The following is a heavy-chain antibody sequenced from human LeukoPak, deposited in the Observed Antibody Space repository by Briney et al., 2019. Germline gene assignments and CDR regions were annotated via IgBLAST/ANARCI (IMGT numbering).Heavy chain of an antibody. CDR3: ARDCSQSIGPYDSSGYHLNY. CDR1: GFAFSSYS. J-gene: IGHJ4*02. D-gene: IGHD3-22*01. Sequence: GGSLRLSCAASGFAFSSYSMNWVRQAPGKGLEWVSSISSSSSYIYYADSVKGRFTISRDNAKNSLYLQMNSLRAEDTAVYYCARDCSQSIGPYDSSGYHLNYWGQGTLVTVSS. CDR2: ISSSSSYI. V-gene: IGHV3-21*01.